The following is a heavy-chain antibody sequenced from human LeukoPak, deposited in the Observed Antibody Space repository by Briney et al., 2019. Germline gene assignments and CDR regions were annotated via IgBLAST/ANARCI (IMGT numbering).Heavy chain of an antibody. CDR1: GGSFSSYY. CDR3: ARVGYGGYGVLDY. CDR2: INHSGST. V-gene: IGHV4-34*01. J-gene: IGHJ4*02. Sequence: SETLSLTCAVYGGSFSSYYWSWIRQTPGKGLEWLGEINHSGSTNYNPSLKSRVTMSVDTSKNQFSLRLNSVTAADTAVYYCARVGYGGYGVLDYWGQGTLVTISS. D-gene: IGHD5-12*01.